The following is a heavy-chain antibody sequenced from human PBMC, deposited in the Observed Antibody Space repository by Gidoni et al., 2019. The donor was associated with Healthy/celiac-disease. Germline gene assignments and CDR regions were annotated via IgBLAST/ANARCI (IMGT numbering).Heavy chain of an antibody. CDR2: ISGSGGST. D-gene: IGHD2-2*02. J-gene: IGHJ6*03. CDR3: AKGGYCSSTSCYNAYYMDV. V-gene: IGHV3-23*01. CDR1: GFTFSCYA. Sequence: EVQLLESGGGLVQSGGSVRLSCADSGFTFSCYALSWVRQAPGKGLECVSAISGSGGSTYYADAVKGRFTISRDNSKNTLYLQMNSLRAEDTAVYYCAKGGYCSSTSCYNAYYMDVWGKGTTVTVSS.